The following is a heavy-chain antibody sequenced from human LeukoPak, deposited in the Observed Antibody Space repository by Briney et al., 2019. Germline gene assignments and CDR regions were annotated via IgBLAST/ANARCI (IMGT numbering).Heavy chain of an antibody. J-gene: IGHJ3*02. Sequence: SETLSLTCTVSGGSISSYYWSWIRQPAGKGLEWIGRIYTSATTNYNPSLKSRVTMSVDTSKNQFSLKLSSVTAADTAVFYCARGGALGSGTFGNAFDIWGQGTTVTVSS. CDR3: ARGGALGSGTFGNAFDI. D-gene: IGHD3-10*01. CDR1: GGSISSYY. CDR2: IYTSATT. V-gene: IGHV4-4*07.